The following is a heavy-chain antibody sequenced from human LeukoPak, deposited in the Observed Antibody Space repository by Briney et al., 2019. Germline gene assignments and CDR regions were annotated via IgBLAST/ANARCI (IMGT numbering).Heavy chain of an antibody. D-gene: IGHD6-13*01. CDR2: IYHSGST. V-gene: IGHV4-30-2*01. CDR1: GGSINSDNYS. Sequence: TSETLSLTCAVSGGSINSDNYSWSWIRQPPEKGLEWIGYIYHSGSTYYNPSLTTRVTISLDNSKTQFSLKLSSVTAADTAVYYCARGDRMTAAGTLFDYWGQGTLVTVSS. CDR3: ARGDRMTAAGTLFDY. J-gene: IGHJ4*02.